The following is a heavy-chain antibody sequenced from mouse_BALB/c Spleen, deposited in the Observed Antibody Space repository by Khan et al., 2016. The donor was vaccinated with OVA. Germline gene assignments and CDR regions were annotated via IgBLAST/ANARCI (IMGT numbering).Heavy chain of an antibody. J-gene: IGHJ4*01. V-gene: IGHV3-2*02. CDR1: DYSITSDYA. CDR2: ISSTGST. D-gene: IGHD2-14*01. Sequence: EVELVESGPGLVKPSQSLSLTCTVTDYSITSDYAWNWIRQFPGNKLEWMGYISSTGSTSYNPSLKGRISFTRDTSKNPLFLQLKSVTTEDTATYSGVRSLYYSYGYALDCWGRGTSVTVSA. CDR3: VRSLYYSYGYALDC.